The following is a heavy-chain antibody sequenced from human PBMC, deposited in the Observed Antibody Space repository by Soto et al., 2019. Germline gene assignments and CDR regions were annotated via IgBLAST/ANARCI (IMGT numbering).Heavy chain of an antibody. CDR2: IIHGGGT. Sequence: PSETLPLTCAVYCGAFSGYYGSWIRQTPGKGLEWIGEIIHGGGTNYNPSLNSRVTISVDTSKNQFSLRLSSVTAADTAVYYCARARGRSGYDYYYWGQGILVTVSS. D-gene: IGHD5-12*01. CDR3: ARARGRSGYDYYY. CDR1: CGAFSGYY. J-gene: IGHJ4*02. V-gene: IGHV4-34*12.